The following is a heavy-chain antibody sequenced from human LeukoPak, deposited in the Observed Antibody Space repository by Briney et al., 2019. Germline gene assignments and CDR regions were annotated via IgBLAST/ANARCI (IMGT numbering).Heavy chain of an antibody. CDR2: ISAYNGNT. Sequence: GASVKVSCKAAGYTFTSYGISWVRQAPGQGLEWVGWISAYNGNTNYAQKLQGRVTMTTDTSTSTAYMELRSLRSDDTAVYYCGYDSSGSAIDYWGQGTLVTVSS. D-gene: IGHD3-22*01. CDR3: GYDSSGSAIDY. CDR1: GYTFTSYG. V-gene: IGHV1-18*01. J-gene: IGHJ4*02.